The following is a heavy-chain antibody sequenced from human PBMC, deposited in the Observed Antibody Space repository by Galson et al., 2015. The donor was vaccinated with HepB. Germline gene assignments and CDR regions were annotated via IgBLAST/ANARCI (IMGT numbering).Heavy chain of an antibody. CDR3: YMTTVKGGVDAFDI. V-gene: IGHV3-30*03. D-gene: IGHD4-17*01. J-gene: IGHJ3*02. CDR1: GFTFSSYG. Sequence: SLRLSCAASGFTFSSYGMHWVRQAPGKGLEWVAVISYDGSNKYYADSVKGRFTISRDNSKNTLYLQMNSLRAEDTAVYYCYMTTVKGGVDAFDIWGQGTTVTVSS. CDR2: ISYDGSNK.